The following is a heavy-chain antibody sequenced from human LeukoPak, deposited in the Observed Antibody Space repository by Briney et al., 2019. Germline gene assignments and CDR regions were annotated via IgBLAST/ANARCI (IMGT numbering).Heavy chain of an antibody. V-gene: IGHV3-30*02. D-gene: IGHD6-19*01. CDR2: IRYDGSNK. CDR3: ARGVRIAVAGYIDC. Sequence: GGSLRLSCAASGFTFSSYGMHWVRQAPGKGLEWVAFIRYDGSNKYYADSVKGRFTISRDNSKNTLYLQMNSLRSDDTAVYYCARGVRIAVAGYIDCWGQGTRVTVSS. CDR1: GFTFSSYG. J-gene: IGHJ4*02.